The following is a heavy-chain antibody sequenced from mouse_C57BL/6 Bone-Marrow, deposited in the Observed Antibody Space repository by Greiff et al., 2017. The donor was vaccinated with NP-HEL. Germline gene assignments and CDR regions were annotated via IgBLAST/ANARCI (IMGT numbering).Heavy chain of an antibody. V-gene: IGHV3-6*01. CDR3: ARGGLLRYCDV. CDR1: GYSITSGYY. Sequence: EVQLQESGPGLVKPSQSLSLTCSVTGYSITSGYYWNWIRQFPGNKLEWMGYISYDGSNNYNPSLKNRISITRDTSKNQFFLKLNSVTTEDTATYYCARGGLLRYCDVWGTGTTVTVSS. D-gene: IGHD2-3*01. CDR2: ISYDGSN. J-gene: IGHJ1*03.